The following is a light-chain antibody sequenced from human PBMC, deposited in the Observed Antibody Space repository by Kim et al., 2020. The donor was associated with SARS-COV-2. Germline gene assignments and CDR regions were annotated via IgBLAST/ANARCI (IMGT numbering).Light chain of an antibody. J-gene: IGKJ1*01. CDR1: QSISSW. CDR3: QQYNNYSWT. CDR2: DAS. V-gene: IGKV1-5*01. Sequence: ASVGDRVTITCRASQSISSWLAWYQQKPGKAPKLLIYDASSLESGVPSRFSGSGSGTEFTLTISSLQPDDVATYYCQQYNNYSWTFGQGTKVEIK.